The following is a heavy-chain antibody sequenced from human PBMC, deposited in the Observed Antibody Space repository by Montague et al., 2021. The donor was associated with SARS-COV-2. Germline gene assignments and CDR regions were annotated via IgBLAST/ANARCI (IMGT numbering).Heavy chain of an antibody. J-gene: IGHJ5*02. D-gene: IGHD6-13*01. V-gene: IGHV4-59*12. CDR2: IYYSGGT. CDR1: GGPIRGYY. CDR3: ARDRFIAGGRLPHGFDP. Sequence: SETLSLTCSVSGGPIRGYYCCWIRQSPGKGLEWIGYIYYSGGTIXNPSLKSRVIISVDTSKSQFSLKLSSVTAADTAVYYCARDRFIAGGRLPHGFDPWGQGTLVTVSS.